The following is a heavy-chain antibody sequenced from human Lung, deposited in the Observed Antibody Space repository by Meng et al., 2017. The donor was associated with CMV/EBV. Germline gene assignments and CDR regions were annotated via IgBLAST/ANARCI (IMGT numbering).Heavy chain of an antibody. Sequence: AXVXVSXXASGYTFSNFYIKWVRQAPGQGLEWMGIINPTGGSTNYAQKFQGRVTMTSDTSTSTVYMELNSLKAEDTAVYYCARVCGVVRHNWFDLWGQGTMVXVSS. CDR1: GYTFSNFY. CDR3: ARVCGVVRHNWFDL. J-gene: IGHJ5*02. CDR2: INPTGGST. V-gene: IGHV1-46*01. D-gene: IGHD3-3*01.